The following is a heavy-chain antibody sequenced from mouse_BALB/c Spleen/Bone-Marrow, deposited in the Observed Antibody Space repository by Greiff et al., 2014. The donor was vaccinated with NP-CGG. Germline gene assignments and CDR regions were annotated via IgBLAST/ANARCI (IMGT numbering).Heavy chain of an antibody. V-gene: IGHV2-9*02. D-gene: IGHD1-2*01. CDR2: IWPDGST. Sequence: VKLMESGPGLVAPSQSLSITCTVSGFSLTTYGVHWVRQPPGKGLEWLGVIWPDGSTNYNSALMSRLSIRKDNSKSQVFLKVNSLQTDDTAMYYCARITTATGAMDYWGQGTSVTVSS. CDR1: GFSLTTYG. J-gene: IGHJ4*01. CDR3: ARITTATGAMDY.